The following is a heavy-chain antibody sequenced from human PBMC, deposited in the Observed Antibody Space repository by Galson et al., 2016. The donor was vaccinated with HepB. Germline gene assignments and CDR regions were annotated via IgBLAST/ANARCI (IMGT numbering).Heavy chain of an antibody. Sequence: SVKVSCKALGYNFNLFGIHWVRQAPGQRLEWMGWISTGNVNRKYEMFQGRVSFPWDASATTAYMELSSLISEDTAMYYCARGYEKASGFDFWGQGTLVTVSS. V-gene: IGHV1-3*04. J-gene: IGHJ4*02. CDR2: ISTGNVNR. D-gene: IGHD5-12*01. CDR1: GYNFNLFG. CDR3: ARGYEKASGFDF.